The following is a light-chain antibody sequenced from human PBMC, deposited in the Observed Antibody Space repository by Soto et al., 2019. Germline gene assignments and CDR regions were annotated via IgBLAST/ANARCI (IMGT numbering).Light chain of an antibody. Sequence: DIQMTQSPSTLSASVGDRVTITCRASQSISSWLAWYQQKPGKAPKLLIYKASSLASGVPSRFSGSGSGAEFTLTISSLRPDDCATYYCQQYNSYWTFGQGTKVEIK. V-gene: IGKV1-5*03. CDR1: QSISSW. CDR3: QQYNSYWT. J-gene: IGKJ1*01. CDR2: KAS.